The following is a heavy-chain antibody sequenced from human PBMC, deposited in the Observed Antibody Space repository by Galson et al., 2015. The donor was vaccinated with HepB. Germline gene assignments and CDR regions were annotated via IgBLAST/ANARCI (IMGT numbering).Heavy chain of an antibody. D-gene: IGHD2-2*01. Sequence: SVKVSCKASGGTFSSYAFSWVRQAPGQGLEWIGGIIPILDIANRAQKFQGRVTVTADKSTSTAYMELSSLRSEDTAVYYCARSYCSSTSCFSWDYYFYNGIDVGGQGTAVTVFS. CDR2: IIPILDIA. J-gene: IGHJ6*02. CDR1: GGTFSSYA. CDR3: ARSYCSSTSCFSWDYYFYNGIDV. V-gene: IGHV1-69*10.